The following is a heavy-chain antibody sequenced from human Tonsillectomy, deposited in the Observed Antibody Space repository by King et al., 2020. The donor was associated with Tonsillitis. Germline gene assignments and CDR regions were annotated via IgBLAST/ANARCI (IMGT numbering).Heavy chain of an antibody. V-gene: IGHV3-30-3*01. CDR1: GFTLSDYA. CDR3: ARDSLFAPVTSGLNGFDI. CDR2: ISNDGSTN. D-gene: IGHD3-22*01. Sequence: VQLVESGGGVVQPGKSLRLSCVASGFTLSDYAMHWVRQAPGKGLEWVSVISNDGSTNNYADSVTGRFTISGDNSKNTLYLQMTSLRAEDTAVYFCARDSLFAPVTSGLNGFDIWGQGTMVTVSS. J-gene: IGHJ3*02.